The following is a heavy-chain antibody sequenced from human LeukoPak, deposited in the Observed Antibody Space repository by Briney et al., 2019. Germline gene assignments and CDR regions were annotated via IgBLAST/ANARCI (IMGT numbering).Heavy chain of an antibody. J-gene: IGHJ4*02. CDR1: GFTFSSYA. D-gene: IGHD6-13*01. CDR3: AKVVIAVAGPLAY. CDR2: ITGSGGST. Sequence: GGSLRLSCAASGFTFSSYAMTWVRQAPGKGLEWVSAITGSGGSTYCADSVKGRFTISRDNSKNTLYLQMNSLRAEDTAMYYCAKVVIAVAGPLAYWGQGTLVTVSS. V-gene: IGHV3-23*01.